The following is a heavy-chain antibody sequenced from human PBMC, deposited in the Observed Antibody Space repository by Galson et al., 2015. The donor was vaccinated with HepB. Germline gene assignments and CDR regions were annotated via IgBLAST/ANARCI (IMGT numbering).Heavy chain of an antibody. V-gene: IGHV4-39*01. D-gene: IGHD2-21*01. Sequence: LSLTCSVSGDSISSSGYSWGWIRQPPGKGLEWIASISYSGSTYYNPPLKSRVIIFVDTSENQFSLKLSSVTAADTAVYYCARYYSSGGDFDVWGQGTVVTVSS. CDR2: ISYSGST. J-gene: IGHJ3*01. CDR3: ARYYSSGGDFDV. CDR1: GDSISSSGYS.